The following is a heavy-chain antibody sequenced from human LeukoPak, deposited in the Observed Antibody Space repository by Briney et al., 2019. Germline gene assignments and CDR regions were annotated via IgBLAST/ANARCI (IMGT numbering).Heavy chain of an antibody. D-gene: IGHD5-12*01. J-gene: IGHJ1*01. CDR1: GFTLDDYA. V-gene: IGHV3-9*01. Sequence: PGRSLSLSCAASGFTLDDYAMHWVRQAPGKGVAGVSGISWYSGSIGYADSVNGRFTNSRDNAKNSLYLQMNSLRAEDTALYYCAKGARGYSGFVPEGAEYFQHWGQGTLVTVSS. CDR2: ISWYSGSI. CDR3: AKGARGYSGFVPEGAEYFQH.